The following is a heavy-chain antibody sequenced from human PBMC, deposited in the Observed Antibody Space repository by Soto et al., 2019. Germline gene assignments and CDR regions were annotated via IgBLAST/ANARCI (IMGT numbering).Heavy chain of an antibody. D-gene: IGHD1-7*01. V-gene: IGHV3-15*01. CDR2: IKSKTDGGTT. CDR1: GFTFSNAW. J-gene: IGHJ4*02. Sequence: RGSLRLSCAASGFTFSNAWMSWVRQAPGKGLEWVGRIKSKTDGGTTDYAAPVKGRFTISRDDSKNTLYLQMNSLKTEDTAVYYCTTVFLELPSIDYWGQGTLVTVSS. CDR3: TTVFLELPSIDY.